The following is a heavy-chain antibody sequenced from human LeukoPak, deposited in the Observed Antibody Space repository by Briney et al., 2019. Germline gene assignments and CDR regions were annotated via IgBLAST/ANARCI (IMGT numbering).Heavy chain of an antibody. CDR3: SRGNDYYYYMDV. D-gene: IGHD2-8*01. CDR1: GYTFSDYY. J-gene: IGHJ6*03. Sequence: ASVKVSCKASGYTFSDYYIHWVRQAPGQGLEWMGWINPNSGGTKYAQKFQGRVTMTRDTSISSAYMELSRLKSDDTAVYYCSRGNDYYYYMDVWGKGTTVTVSS. V-gene: IGHV1-2*02. CDR2: INPNSGGT.